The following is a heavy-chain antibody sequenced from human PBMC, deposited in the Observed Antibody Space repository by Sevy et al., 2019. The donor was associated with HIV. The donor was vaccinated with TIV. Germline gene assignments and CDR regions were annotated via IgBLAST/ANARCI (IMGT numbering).Heavy chain of an antibody. V-gene: IGHV4-4*07. CDR2: IYTSGST. CDR3: ARTGHYHSSGYYWHHAFDI. D-gene: IGHD3-22*01. Sequence: SETLSLTCTVSGGSISSYYWSWIRQPAGKGLEWIGRIYTSGSTNYNPSLKSRVTMSVDTSKNQFSLKLSSVTAADTAVYYCARTGHYHSSGYYWHHAFDIRGQGTMVTVSS. CDR1: GGSISSYY. J-gene: IGHJ3*02.